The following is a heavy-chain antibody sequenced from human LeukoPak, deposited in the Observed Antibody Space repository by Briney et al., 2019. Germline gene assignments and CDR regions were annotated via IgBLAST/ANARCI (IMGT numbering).Heavy chain of an antibody. CDR1: GFTFSSFA. V-gene: IGHV3-23*01. Sequence: GRSLRLSCAASGFTFSSFAMHWVRQAPGKGLEWVSSISGSGGTTYYADSVKGRFTISRDNSKNTLYLQMNSLRADDTAVYSCAKDPPTVMANAFHIWGQGTMVTVS. D-gene: IGHD5-18*01. J-gene: IGHJ3*02. CDR2: ISGSGGTT. CDR3: AKDPPTVMANAFHI.